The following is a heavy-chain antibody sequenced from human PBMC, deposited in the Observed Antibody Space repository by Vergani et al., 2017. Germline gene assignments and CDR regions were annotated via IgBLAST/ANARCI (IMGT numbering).Heavy chain of an antibody. D-gene: IGHD6-13*01. CDR3: ARGKLVPYYYYYGMDV. CDR2: VNHSGST. Sequence: QVPLQQWGAGLLKPSETLSLTCAVYGGSFSGYFWSWLRQPPGKGLEWIGEVNHSGSTIYNPSLKSRLTISVDTSKNQFSLKLSSVTAADTAVYYCARGKLVPYYYYYGMDVWGQGTTVTVSS. J-gene: IGHJ6*02. CDR1: GGSFSGYF. V-gene: IGHV4-34*01.